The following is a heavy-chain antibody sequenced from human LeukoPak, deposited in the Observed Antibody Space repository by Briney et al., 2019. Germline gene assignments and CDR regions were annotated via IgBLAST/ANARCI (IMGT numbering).Heavy chain of an antibody. CDR2: ISSNGGST. Sequence: PGGSLRLSCSASGFTFSSYAMHWVRQAPGKGLEYVSAISSNGGSTYYADSVKGRFTISRDNSKNTLYLQMSSLIAEDTAVYYCVSDTGSYYPYDAFDIWGQGTMVTVSS. CDR3: VSDTGSYYPYDAFDI. D-gene: IGHD1-26*01. J-gene: IGHJ3*02. V-gene: IGHV3-64D*06. CDR1: GFTFSSYA.